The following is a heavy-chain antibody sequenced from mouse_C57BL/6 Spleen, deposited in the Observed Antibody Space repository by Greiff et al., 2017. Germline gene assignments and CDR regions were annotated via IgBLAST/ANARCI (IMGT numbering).Heavy chain of an antibody. Sequence: EVHLVESGGGLVKPGGSLKLSCAASGFTFSSYTMSWVRQTPEKRLEWVATISGGGGNTYYPDSVKGRFTISRDNAKNTLYLQMSSLRSEDTALYYCARQDYSNFLDYWGQGTTLTVSS. V-gene: IGHV5-9*01. CDR1: GFTFSSYT. D-gene: IGHD2-5*01. CDR2: ISGGGGNT. CDR3: ARQDYSNFLDY. J-gene: IGHJ2*01.